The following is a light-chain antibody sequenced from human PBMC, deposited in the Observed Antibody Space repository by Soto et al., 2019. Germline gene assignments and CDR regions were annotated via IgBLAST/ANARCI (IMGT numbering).Light chain of an antibody. J-gene: IGKJ1*01. CDR2: GAS. CDR1: QTVSGN. Sequence: EIVMTQSPATLSVSPGERATVSCRASQTVSGNLAWYQQRPGQAPRLLIYGASTRATGIPARFSGSGSGTEFTLTISSLQPEDFAVYYCQQYNNWPPWTFGQGTKV. CDR3: QQYNNWPPWT. V-gene: IGKV3-15*01.